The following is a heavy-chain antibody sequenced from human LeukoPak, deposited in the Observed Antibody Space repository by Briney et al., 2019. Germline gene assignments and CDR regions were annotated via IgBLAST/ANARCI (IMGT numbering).Heavy chain of an antibody. CDR2: INAGNGNT. V-gene: IGHV1-3*01. Sequence: ASVKVSCKASGYDFTSYAMHWVRQAPGQRLEWMGWINAGNGNTKYSQKFQDRVTVTRDTSTSTAYMELSSLRSEDTAVYYCAKDEKGYYHDTSGYPDAFDIWGQGTMVTVSP. CDR1: GYDFTSYA. CDR3: AKDEKGYYHDTSGYPDAFDI. D-gene: IGHD3-22*01. J-gene: IGHJ3*02.